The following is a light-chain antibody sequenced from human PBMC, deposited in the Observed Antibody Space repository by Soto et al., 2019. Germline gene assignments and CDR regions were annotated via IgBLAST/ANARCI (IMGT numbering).Light chain of an antibody. V-gene: IGKV1D-12*01. CDR2: TTS. Sequence: DIQVTQSPSSVSASVGDRVTITCRASQDINNWLAWYQQRPGKAPKLLIYTTSNLQSGVPSRFSGSGSGTDFTLTISSLQPEDFATYYCQQANSFPLTFGGGPKVEIK. J-gene: IGKJ4*01. CDR1: QDINNW. CDR3: QQANSFPLT.